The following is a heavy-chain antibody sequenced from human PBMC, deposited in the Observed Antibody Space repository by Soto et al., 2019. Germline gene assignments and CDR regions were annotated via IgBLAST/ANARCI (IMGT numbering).Heavy chain of an antibody. CDR1: GGSIRRGDSY. V-gene: IGHV4-30-4*01. CDR3: ARVRGVCSGGSCYHYYYYYGMDV. CDR2: IYYSGST. J-gene: IGHJ6*02. D-gene: IGHD2-15*01. Sequence: PSETLSLTCTVSGGSIRRGDSYWSWFRQPPGKGLEWIGYIYYSGSTYYNPSLKSRVTISVDTSKNQFSLKLSSVTAADTAVYYCARVRGVCSGGSCYHYYYYYGMDVWGHGTTVTVSS.